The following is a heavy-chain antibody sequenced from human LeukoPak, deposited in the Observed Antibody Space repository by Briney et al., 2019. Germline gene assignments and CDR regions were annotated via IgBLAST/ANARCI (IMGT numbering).Heavy chain of an antibody. J-gene: IGHJ6*03. CDR1: GGSISSYY. Sequence: SETLSLTCTVSGGSISSYYWSWIRQPPGKGLEWIGYIYYSGSTNYNPSLKSRVTISVDTSKNQFSLKLSSVTAADTAVYYCARSLKNLYYMDVWGKGTTVTVSS. V-gene: IGHV4-59*01. CDR2: IYYSGST. CDR3: ARSLKNLYYMDV. D-gene: IGHD1-14*01.